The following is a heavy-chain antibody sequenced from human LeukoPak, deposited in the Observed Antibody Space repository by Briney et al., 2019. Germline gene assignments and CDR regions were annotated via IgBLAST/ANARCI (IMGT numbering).Heavy chain of an antibody. CDR3: ARGLSGAPDY. V-gene: IGHV3-64*02. Sequence: PGGSLRLSCVGSGFTFSNHALHWVRQFPGKRLEYVSAISNNGRSTHYTESVKGRFTVSRDNSKETVYLQLGSLRPEDTALYYCARGLSGAPDYWGRGTLVTVSS. CDR1: GFTFSNHA. J-gene: IGHJ1*01. D-gene: IGHD3-10*01. CDR2: ISNNGRST.